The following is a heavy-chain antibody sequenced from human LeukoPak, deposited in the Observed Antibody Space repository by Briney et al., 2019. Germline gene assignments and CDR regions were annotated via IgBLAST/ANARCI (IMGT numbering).Heavy chain of an antibody. CDR3: TRLEDTAMVYYYYYYMDV. V-gene: IGHV3-73*01. CDR1: GFTFSGSA. D-gene: IGHD5-18*01. CDR2: IRSKANNYAT. J-gene: IGHJ6*03. Sequence: GGSLRLSCAASGFTFSGSAMHWVRQASGKGLEWVGRIRSKANNYATAYAASVKGRFTISRDDSKNTAYQQMNSLKTEDTAVYYCTRLEDTAMVYYYYYYMDVWGKGTTVTVSS.